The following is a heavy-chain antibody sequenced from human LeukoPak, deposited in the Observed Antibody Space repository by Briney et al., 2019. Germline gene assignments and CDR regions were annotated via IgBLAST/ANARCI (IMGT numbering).Heavy chain of an antibody. Sequence: GGSLRLSCTASAFTFDNFPMHWVRQAPGKGLEWVANINQDGSEKYYVDSVKGRFTISRDNAKNSLYLHMNSLRAEDTATYYCARDRVWTVLYWGQGTLVTVSS. CDR1: AFTFDNFP. CDR3: ARDRVWTVLY. J-gene: IGHJ4*02. CDR2: INQDGSEK. D-gene: IGHD6-13*01. V-gene: IGHV3-7*01.